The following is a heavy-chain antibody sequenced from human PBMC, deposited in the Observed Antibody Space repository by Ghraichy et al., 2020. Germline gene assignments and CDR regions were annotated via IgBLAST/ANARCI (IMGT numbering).Heavy chain of an antibody. V-gene: IGHV3-23*01. D-gene: IGHD3-3*01. J-gene: IGHJ5*02. CDR1: GFTFSSYA. CDR3: AKCGMTIFGTYPGQGVRFWFDA. Sequence: GESLRLSCATSGFTFSSYAMSWVRQAPGKGLEWVSSISGSGGRTDYADSVKGRFTISRDNSKNTLYLQMSSLRAEDTAVYHCAKCGMTIFGTYPGQGVRFWFDAWGQGTLVTVSS. CDR2: ISGSGGRT.